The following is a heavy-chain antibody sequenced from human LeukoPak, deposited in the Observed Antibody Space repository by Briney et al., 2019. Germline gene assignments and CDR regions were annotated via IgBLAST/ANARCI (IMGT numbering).Heavy chain of an antibody. CDR2: IYTSGST. CDR1: GGSISSGSYY. Sequence: SETLSLTCTVSGGSISSGSYYWSWIRQPAGKGLEWIGRIYTSGSTNYNPSLKSRVTISVDTSKNQFSLKLSSVTAADTAVYYCARDVWFGELLAIGHWFDPWGQGTLVTVSS. D-gene: IGHD3-10*01. V-gene: IGHV4-61*02. J-gene: IGHJ5*02. CDR3: ARDVWFGELLAIGHWFDP.